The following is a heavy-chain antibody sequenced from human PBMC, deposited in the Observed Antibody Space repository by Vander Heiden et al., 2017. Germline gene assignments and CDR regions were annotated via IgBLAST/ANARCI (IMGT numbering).Heavy chain of an antibody. Sequence: QEQLVESGGGLVKPGGSLGLSCAASGFTFGDYYMSWIRQAPGKGLEWISYISASGSTTYYADSVRGRFTISRDNAKNSLHLQMNSLRVEETAVYYCARIAVVDGDALDIWGQGTMVTVSS. CDR3: ARIAVVDGDALDI. CDR1: GFTFGDYY. J-gene: IGHJ3*02. CDR2: ISASGSTT. V-gene: IGHV3-11*01. D-gene: IGHD3-22*01.